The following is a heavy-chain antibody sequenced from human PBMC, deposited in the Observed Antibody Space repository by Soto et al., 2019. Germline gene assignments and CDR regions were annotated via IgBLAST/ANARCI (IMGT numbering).Heavy chain of an antibody. CDR3: AHIVVAGVGYYFDY. V-gene: IGHV2-5*02. CDR2: IYWDADK. CDR1: GFSLSSTRMA. D-gene: IGHD6-19*01. J-gene: IGHJ4*02. Sequence: QITLKESGPTLVKPTQTLTLTCTFSGFSLSSTRMAVGWIRQPPGKALEWLALIYWDADKRYSPFLKSRLTITNDTTKHQVVLTMSNMDPVDTARYYCAHIVVAGVGYYFDYWGQGTLVTVSS.